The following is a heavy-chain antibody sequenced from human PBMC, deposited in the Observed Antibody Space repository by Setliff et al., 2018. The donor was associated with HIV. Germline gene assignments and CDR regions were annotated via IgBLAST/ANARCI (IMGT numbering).Heavy chain of an antibody. Sequence: GGSLRLSCAASGFTFSSYWMTWVRQAPGKGLDWVANINEDGSEKYYLDSVKGRFTISRDNAKNSLYLQMNSLRAEDTAVYYCARVVVAATTWYFDLWGRGTLVTVSS. CDR2: INEDGSEK. CDR3: ARVVVAATTWYFDL. J-gene: IGHJ2*01. V-gene: IGHV3-7*03. D-gene: IGHD2-15*01. CDR1: GFTFSSYW.